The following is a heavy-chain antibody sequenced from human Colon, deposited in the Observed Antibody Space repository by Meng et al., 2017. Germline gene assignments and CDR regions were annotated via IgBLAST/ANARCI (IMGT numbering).Heavy chain of an antibody. CDR1: GFTFRNSN. D-gene: IGHD6-19*01. Sequence: EVQLVESGGGLVKPGGSLRLSCAVSGFTFRNSNMHWIRQATGKGLEWVSSISGTTYLYYADSVKGRFTISRDNDKNLLFLQMSSLRAEDTAVYYCARDHDNGWSFGYWGQGILVTVSS. V-gene: IGHV3-69-1*02. J-gene: IGHJ4*02. CDR3: ARDHDNGWSFGY. CDR2: ISGTTYL.